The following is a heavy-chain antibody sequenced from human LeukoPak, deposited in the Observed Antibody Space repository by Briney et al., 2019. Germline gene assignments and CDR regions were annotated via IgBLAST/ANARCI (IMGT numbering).Heavy chain of an antibody. CDR3: AKDCGGDCYSWSGSFDY. CDR1: GFTFSSYS. V-gene: IGHV3-23*01. J-gene: IGHJ4*02. CDR2: ISGSGGST. D-gene: IGHD2-21*02. Sequence: GGSLRLSCAASGFTFSSYSMNWVRQAPGKGLEWVSAISGSGGSTYYADSVKGRSTISRDNSKNTLYLQMNSLRAEDTAVYYCAKDCGGDCYSWSGSFDYWGQGTLVTVSS.